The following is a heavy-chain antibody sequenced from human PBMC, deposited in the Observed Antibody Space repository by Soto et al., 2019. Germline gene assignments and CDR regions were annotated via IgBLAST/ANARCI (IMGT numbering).Heavy chain of an antibody. J-gene: IGHJ6*02. CDR3: AKDRYSNQPSPGYGMDV. CDR1: GFTFSSYG. V-gene: IGHV3-30*18. Sequence: PGGSLRLSCAASGFTFSSYGMHWVRQAPGKGLEWVAVISYDGSNKYYADSVKGRFTISRDNSKNTLYLQMNSLRAEDTAVYYCAKDRYSNQPSPGYGMDVWGQGTTVTVSS. CDR2: ISYDGSNK. D-gene: IGHD4-4*01.